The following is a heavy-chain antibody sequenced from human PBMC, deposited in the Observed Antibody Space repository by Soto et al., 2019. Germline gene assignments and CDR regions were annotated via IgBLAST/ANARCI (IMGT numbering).Heavy chain of an antibody. V-gene: IGHV5-51*01. J-gene: IGHJ6*02. CDR1: GYSFTSYW. D-gene: IGHD6-13*01. Sequence: GESLKISCKGSGYSFTSYWIGWVRQMPGKGLEWMGIIYPGDSDTRYSPSFQGQVTTSADKSISTAYLQWSSLKASDTAMYYCARGRIAAAGLDYYYYYGMDVWGQGTTVTVSS. CDR2: IYPGDSDT. CDR3: ARGRIAAAGLDYYYYYGMDV.